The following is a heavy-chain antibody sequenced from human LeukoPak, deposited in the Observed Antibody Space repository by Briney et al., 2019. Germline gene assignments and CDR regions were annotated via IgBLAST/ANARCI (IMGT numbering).Heavy chain of an antibody. CDR1: GGSVSSYY. Sequence: SETLSLTCTVAGGSVSSYYWNWIRQPPGKGLEWIGYIYYSGSTTYNPSLKSRVTISVDTSKNQFSLKMSSVTAADTAVYFCARGGPPGYYYDYYMDVWGEGTTVTISS. V-gene: IGHV4-59*02. J-gene: IGHJ6*03. CDR3: ARGGPPGYYYDYYMDV. CDR2: IYYSGST.